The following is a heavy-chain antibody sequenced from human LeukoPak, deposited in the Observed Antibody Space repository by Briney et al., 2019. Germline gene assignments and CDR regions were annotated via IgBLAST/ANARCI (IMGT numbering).Heavy chain of an antibody. CDR1: GFTFSSYA. J-gene: IGHJ4*02. Sequence: PGGSPRLSCAASGFTFSSYAMSWVRQAPGKGLEWVSAISGSGGSTYYADSVKGRFTISRDNSKNTLYLQMNSLRAEDTAVYYCAKDCSGGSCYHLYWGQGTLVTVSS. D-gene: IGHD2-15*01. CDR2: ISGSGGST. CDR3: AKDCSGGSCYHLY. V-gene: IGHV3-23*01.